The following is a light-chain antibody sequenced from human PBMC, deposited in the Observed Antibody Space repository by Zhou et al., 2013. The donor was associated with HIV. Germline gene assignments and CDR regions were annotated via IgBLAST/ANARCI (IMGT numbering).Light chain of an antibody. Sequence: DIQMTQSPSTLSASVGDRVTITCRASQSISTWLAWYQQKPGKAPKLLIYKASDLEGGVPSRFSGSGSGTEFTLTISSLQPDDSATYFCQQYNSYPWTFGQGTKVEIK. CDR2: KAS. J-gene: IGKJ1*01. V-gene: IGKV1-5*03. CDR1: QSISTW. CDR3: QQYNSYPWT.